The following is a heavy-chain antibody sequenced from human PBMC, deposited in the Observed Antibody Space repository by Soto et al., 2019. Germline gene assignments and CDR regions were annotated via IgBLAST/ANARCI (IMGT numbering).Heavy chain of an antibody. CDR3: AKYVGIAAEYFPNWFDP. D-gene: IGHD6-13*01. J-gene: IGHJ5*02. Sequence: GGSLRLSCAASGFTFSSYAMSWVRQAPGKGLEWVSAISGSGGSTYYADSVKGRFTISRDNSKNTLYLQMNSLRAEDTAVYYCAKYVGIAAEYFPNWFDPLGQGTLVTVSS. CDR2: ISGSGGST. CDR1: GFTFSSYA. V-gene: IGHV3-23*01.